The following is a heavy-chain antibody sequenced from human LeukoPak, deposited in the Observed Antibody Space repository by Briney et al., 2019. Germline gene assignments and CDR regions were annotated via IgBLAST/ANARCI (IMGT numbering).Heavy chain of an antibody. CDR3: ARDLVSSSSDIPSIDY. CDR1: GYTFTGYY. Sequence: ASVKVSCKASGYTFTGYYMHWVRQAPGQGLEWMGWINPNSGGTNYAQKFQGRVTMTRDTSISTAYMELSRLRSDDTAVYYCARDLVSSSSDIPSIDYWGQGTLVTVSS. V-gene: IGHV1-2*02. J-gene: IGHJ4*02. CDR2: INPNSGGT. D-gene: IGHD6-6*01.